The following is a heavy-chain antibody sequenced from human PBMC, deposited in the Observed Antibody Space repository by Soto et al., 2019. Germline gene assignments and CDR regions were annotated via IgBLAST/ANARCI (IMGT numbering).Heavy chain of an antibody. CDR2: IKSKTDGGTT. CDR3: TTDAVGGNYDYVWGRSYYYYYGMDV. Sequence: GGSLRLSCAASGFTFSNAWMNWVRQAPGKGLEWVGRIKSKTDGGTTDYAAPVKGRFTISREDSKNTLYLQMNSQKTEDTAVYYCTTDAVGGNYDYVWGRSYYYYYGMDVWGQGTTVTVSS. V-gene: IGHV3-15*07. D-gene: IGHD3-16*01. J-gene: IGHJ6*02. CDR1: GFTFSNAW.